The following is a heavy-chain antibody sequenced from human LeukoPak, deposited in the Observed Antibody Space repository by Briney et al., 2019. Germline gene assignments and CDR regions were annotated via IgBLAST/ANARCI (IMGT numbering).Heavy chain of an antibody. D-gene: IGHD6-19*01. V-gene: IGHV3-48*03. Sequence: GGSLRLSCAASGFTFSSYEMNWVRQAPGKGLEWVSYISSSGSTIYYADSVKGRFTISRDNAKNSLYLQMNSLRAEDTAVYYCARATSGYSSGWAYYYYYYMDVWGKGTTVTISS. CDR1: GFTFSSYE. CDR2: ISSSGSTI. J-gene: IGHJ6*03. CDR3: ARATSGYSSGWAYYYYYYMDV.